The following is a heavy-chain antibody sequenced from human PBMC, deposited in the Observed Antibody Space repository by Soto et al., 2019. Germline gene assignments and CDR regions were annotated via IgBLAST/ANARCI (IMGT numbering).Heavy chain of an antibody. Sequence: ASETLSLTCAVYGGSFSGYYWSWIRQPPGKGLEWIGEINHSGSTNYNPSLKSRVTISVDTSKNQFSLKLSSVTAADTAVYYCARGLPAGLWLARRDGYNYLDYWGQGTLVTVSS. CDR2: INHSGST. CDR3: ARGLPAGLWLARRDGYNYLDY. V-gene: IGHV4-34*01. D-gene: IGHD5-12*01. CDR1: GGSFSGYY. J-gene: IGHJ4*02.